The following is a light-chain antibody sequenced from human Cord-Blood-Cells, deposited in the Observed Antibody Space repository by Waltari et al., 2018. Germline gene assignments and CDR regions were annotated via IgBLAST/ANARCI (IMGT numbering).Light chain of an antibody. CDR1: SPNIGARYD. Sequence: QSVLTQPPSVSGAPGQRVTISCTGSSPNIGARYDVHWYQHHPGTAPKLLIYGNSNRPSGVPDRFCGSKSGTSASLAITGLQAEDEADYYCQSYDSSLSGVVFGGGTKLTVL. V-gene: IGLV1-40*01. CDR3: QSYDSSLSGVV. J-gene: IGLJ2*01. CDR2: GNS.